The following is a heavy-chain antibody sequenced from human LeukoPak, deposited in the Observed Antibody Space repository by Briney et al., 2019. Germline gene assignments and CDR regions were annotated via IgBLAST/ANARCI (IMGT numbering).Heavy chain of an antibody. D-gene: IGHD2-8*01. CDR2: IYYTGST. Sequence: PSETLSLTCTVSGSSINSYYWTWVRQPPGKGLEYIGYIYYTGSTNSSPSLKSRVTISLDTSKNQFSLKLNSVTAADTAVYYCARHPIFGGTNVYAFDYWGQGTLVTVSS. J-gene: IGHJ4*02. CDR3: ARHPIFGGTNVYAFDY. CDR1: GSSINSYY. V-gene: IGHV4-59*08.